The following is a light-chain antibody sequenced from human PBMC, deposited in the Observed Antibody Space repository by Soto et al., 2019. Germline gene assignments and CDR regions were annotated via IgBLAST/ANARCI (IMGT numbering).Light chain of an antibody. V-gene: IGKV3-20*01. CDR3: HQYGSSPLT. CDR1: QSVSSSL. J-gene: IGKJ2*01. Sequence: EIVLTQSPGTLSLSPGEGATLSWRASQSVSSSLLAWFQQKPGQAPRLLIHDVSSRATGIPDRFSGSGSGTDFTLSISRLEPEDFAVYYCHQYGSSPLTFGQGTKLEIK. CDR2: DVS.